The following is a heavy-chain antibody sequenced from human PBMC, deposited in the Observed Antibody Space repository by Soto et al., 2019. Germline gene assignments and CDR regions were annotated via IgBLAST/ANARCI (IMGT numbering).Heavy chain of an antibody. V-gene: IGHV4-30-4*01. J-gene: IGHJ5*02. Sequence: LALTCTVSGDSISSGNHYWSWIRQPPGKGLEWIGYIFYSGTAYYNPSLKSRLTISVDTSKNQFSLKLSSVTAADTAVYYCARTDYGTAYFDPWGQGSLVTVSS. D-gene: IGHD3-10*01. CDR1: GDSISSGNHY. CDR2: IFYSGTA. CDR3: ARTDYGTAYFDP.